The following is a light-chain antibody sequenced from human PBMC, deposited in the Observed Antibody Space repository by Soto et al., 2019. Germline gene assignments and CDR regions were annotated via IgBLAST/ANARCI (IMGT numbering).Light chain of an antibody. CDR3: LQHNSYPRT. J-gene: IGKJ1*01. CDR2: SAS. V-gene: IGKV1-17*01. Sequence: DIQMTQSPSSLSAPVGDRVTITCRAGQGMRKDLGWYQQKPGKAPKRLTYSASSLQSGFPSRFGGSGSGTEFTLTISSLQPEDFASYFYLQHNSYPRTFGQGTKVEIK. CDR1: QGMRKD.